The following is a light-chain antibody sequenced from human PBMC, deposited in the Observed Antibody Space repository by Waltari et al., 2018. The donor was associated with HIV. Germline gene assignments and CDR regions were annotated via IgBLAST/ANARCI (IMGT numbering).Light chain of an antibody. Sequence: QPVLTQPPSVSGAPGQRVTISCPRSSSNIGATYYVHWYQQLPGTAPKPLIYANYNRPSGCPDRFSGSKSGTAAALAITGRQAEDEAEYYCQSYDSTLRVVFGGGTKLTVL. CDR2: ANY. CDR1: SSNIGATYY. J-gene: IGLJ2*01. V-gene: IGLV1-40*01. CDR3: QSYDSTLRVV.